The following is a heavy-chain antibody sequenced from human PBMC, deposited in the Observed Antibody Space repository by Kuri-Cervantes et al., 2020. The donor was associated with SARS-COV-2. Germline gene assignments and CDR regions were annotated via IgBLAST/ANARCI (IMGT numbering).Heavy chain of an antibody. J-gene: IGHJ4*02. V-gene: IGHV1-46*01. Sequence: ASVKVSCKASGYTFTSYYMHWVRQAPGQGLEWMGIINPSGGSTSYAQKFQGRVTMTRDTSTSTVYMELSSLRAEDTAVYYCARGGSGWPTSRAPDYWGQGTLLSVSS. CDR3: ARGGSGWPTSRAPDY. D-gene: IGHD6-19*01. CDR2: INPSGGST. CDR1: GYTFTSYY.